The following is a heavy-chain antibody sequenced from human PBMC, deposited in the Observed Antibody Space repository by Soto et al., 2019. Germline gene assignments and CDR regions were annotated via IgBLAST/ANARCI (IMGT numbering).Heavy chain of an antibody. CDR2: IIPILGIA. J-gene: IGHJ4*02. V-gene: IGHV1-69*04. D-gene: IGHD6-19*01. CDR3: ARDDSNGWQYFDY. Sequence: ASLKVSCKASGGTFSSYTISWVRQAPGQGLEWMGRIIPILGIANYAQKFQGRVTITADKSTSTAYMELSSLRSEDTAVYYCARDDSNGWQYFDYWGQGTLVTVSS. CDR1: GGTFSSYT.